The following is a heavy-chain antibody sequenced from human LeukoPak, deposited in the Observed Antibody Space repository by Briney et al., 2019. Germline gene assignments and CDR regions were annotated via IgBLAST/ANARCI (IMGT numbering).Heavy chain of an antibody. Sequence: ASVKVSCKASGYTFTGYYMHWVRQAPGQGLEWMGWINPNSGGTNYAQKFQGRVTMTRDTSISTAYMELSRLRSDDTAVYYCARDALRNRHWGAWFDPWGQGTLVTVSS. CDR2: INPNSGGT. CDR1: GYTFTGYY. D-gene: IGHD7-27*01. V-gene: IGHV1-2*02. J-gene: IGHJ5*02. CDR3: ARDALRNRHWGAWFDP.